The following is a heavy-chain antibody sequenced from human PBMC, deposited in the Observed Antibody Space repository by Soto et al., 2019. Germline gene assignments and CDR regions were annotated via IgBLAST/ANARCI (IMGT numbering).Heavy chain of an antibody. CDR1: GGSFSGYY. Sequence: PSETLSLTCAVYGGSFSGYYWSWIRQPPGKGLEWIGEINHSGSNNYKPSLKSRVTISVDTSKNQFSLKLSSVTAADTAVYYCARGQVVVAATYYYYYGMDVWGQGTTVTVSS. CDR3: ARGQVVVAATYYYYYGMDV. D-gene: IGHD2-15*01. V-gene: IGHV4-34*01. CDR2: INHSGSN. J-gene: IGHJ6*02.